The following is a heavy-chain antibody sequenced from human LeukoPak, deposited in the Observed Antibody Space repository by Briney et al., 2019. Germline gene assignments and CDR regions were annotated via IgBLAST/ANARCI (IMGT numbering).Heavy chain of an antibody. D-gene: IGHD5-18*01. Sequence: GGSLRLSCAASGFTFDDYGMSWVRQAPGKGLEWVSGINWNGGSTGYADSVKGRFTISRDNAKNSLYLQMNSLRAEDTAVYYCARGPEWTHLGYYYYYYMDVWGKGTTVTVSS. V-gene: IGHV3-20*04. CDR3: ARGPEWTHLGYYYYYYMDV. CDR2: INWNGGST. J-gene: IGHJ6*03. CDR1: GFTFDDYG.